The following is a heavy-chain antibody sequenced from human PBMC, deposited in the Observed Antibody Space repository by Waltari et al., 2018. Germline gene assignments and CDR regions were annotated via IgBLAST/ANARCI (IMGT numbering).Heavy chain of an antibody. V-gene: IGHV3-33*03. CDR3: AKELSGGYYDSSRTSFDI. J-gene: IGHJ3*02. CDR2: IWYDGSNE. CDR1: GFTFSSYG. Sequence: QVQLVESGGGVVQPGRSLRLSCAASGFTFSSYGMHWGRQAPGKGLEWVAVIWYDGSNEYYADAVKCRFTISRDNAKNSLYLPMNSLRAEDTALYYCAKELSGGYYDSSRTSFDIWGQGTMVTVSS. D-gene: IGHD3-22*01.